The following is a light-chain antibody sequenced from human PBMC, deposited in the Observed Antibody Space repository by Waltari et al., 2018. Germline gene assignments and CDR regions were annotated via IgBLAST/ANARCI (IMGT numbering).Light chain of an antibody. V-gene: IGLV2-8*01. J-gene: IGLJ2*01. Sequence: QSALTQPPSASGSPGQSVTISCTGTTSDVGGYNYVSWYQQHPGKAPKLMMYEVSKRPSGVPDRFSGSKSGNTASLTVSGLQAEDEADYYCSSYADSNNLVFGGGTKLTVL. CDR3: SSYADSNNLV. CDR2: EVS. CDR1: TSDVGGYNY.